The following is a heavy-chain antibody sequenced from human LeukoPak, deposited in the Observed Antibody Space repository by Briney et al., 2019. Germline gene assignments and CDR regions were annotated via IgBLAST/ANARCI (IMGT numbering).Heavy chain of an antibody. Sequence: PGGSLRLSCAASGFTFSNFAMTWVRQAPGKGLEWVANIKQDGSKKSYVDSVKGRFTISRDNAKNSLYLQMNSLRAEDTAVYYCAREVSEGFDFWGQGTLVTVSS. CDR2: IKQDGSKK. V-gene: IGHV3-7*01. D-gene: IGHD3-22*01. J-gene: IGHJ4*02. CDR3: AREVSEGFDF. CDR1: GFTFSNFA.